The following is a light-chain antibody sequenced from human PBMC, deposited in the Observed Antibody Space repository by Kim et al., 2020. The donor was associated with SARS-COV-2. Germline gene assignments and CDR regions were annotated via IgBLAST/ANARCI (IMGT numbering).Light chain of an antibody. J-gene: IGLJ3*02. Sequence: QSVVTQPASVSGSPGQSITISCTGTSSDVGGYKYVSWYQQYPGRAPKLLIHDVTNRPSGVSYRFSASKSGNTASLTISGLQPEDEADYYCTSYTRSSTWVFGGGTQLTVL. V-gene: IGLV2-14*03. CDR1: SSDVGGYKY. CDR2: DVT. CDR3: TSYTRSSTWV.